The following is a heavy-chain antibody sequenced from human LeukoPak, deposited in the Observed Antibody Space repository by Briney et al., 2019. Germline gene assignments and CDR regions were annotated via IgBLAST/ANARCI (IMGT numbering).Heavy chain of an antibody. CDR3: ARDWYYGSGSSIDY. CDR1: GGTFSSYA. J-gene: IGHJ4*02. CDR2: IIPIFGTA. Sequence: SVKVSCKASGGTFSSYAISWVRQAPGQGLEWMGRIIPIFGTANYAQKFQGRVTMTTDTSTSTAYMELRSLRSDDTAVYYCARDWYYGSGSSIDYWGQGTLVTVSS. V-gene: IGHV1-69*05. D-gene: IGHD3-10*01.